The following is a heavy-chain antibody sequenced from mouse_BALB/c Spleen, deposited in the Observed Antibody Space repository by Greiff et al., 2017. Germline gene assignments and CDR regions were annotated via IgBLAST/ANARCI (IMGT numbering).Heavy chain of an antibody. CDR1: GYTFTSYW. Sequence: LQESGAELAKPGASVKMSCKASGYTFTSYWMHWVKQRPGQGLEWIGYINPSTGYTEYNQKFKDKATLTADKSSSTAYMQLSSLTSEDSAVYYCERADYEYAYYYAMDYWGQGTSVTVSS. CDR2: INPSTGYT. J-gene: IGHJ4*01. CDR3: ERADYEYAYYYAMDY. V-gene: IGHV1-7*01. D-gene: IGHD2-4*01.